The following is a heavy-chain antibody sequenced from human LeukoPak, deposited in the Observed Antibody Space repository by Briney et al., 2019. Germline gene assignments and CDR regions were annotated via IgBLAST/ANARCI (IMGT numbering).Heavy chain of an antibody. J-gene: IGHJ5*01. D-gene: IGHD3-10*01. Sequence: PSQTLSLTCTVSGYAITSGGFSWNWIRQPPGKGLEWIGCIYDRGPAYYNPSLKSRFTISVDRPKNQFFLNVTSLTTADTAVYYCARSRQASGLFNSWGQGTLVVVSS. CDR2: IYDRGPA. V-gene: IGHV4-30-2*01. CDR1: GYAITSGGFS. CDR3: ARSRQASGLFNS.